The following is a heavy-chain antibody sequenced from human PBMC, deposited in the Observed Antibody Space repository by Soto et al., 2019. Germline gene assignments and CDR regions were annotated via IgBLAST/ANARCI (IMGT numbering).Heavy chain of an antibody. D-gene: IGHD6-19*01. Sequence: EVQLLESGGGLVQPGGSLRLSCAASGFTFSSYAMTWVRQAPGKGLEWVSVISDSDNATYYADSVKGRFTISRDNSKNALYLQFNSRRAEDTAVYYWAKGVSSSAWSASDNWGQGTLVSVSS. V-gene: IGHV3-23*01. CDR1: GFTFSSYA. CDR2: ISDSDNAT. CDR3: AKGVSSSAWSASDN. J-gene: IGHJ4*02.